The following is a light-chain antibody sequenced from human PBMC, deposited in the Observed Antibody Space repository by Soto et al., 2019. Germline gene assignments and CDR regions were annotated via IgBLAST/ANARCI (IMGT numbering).Light chain of an antibody. CDR1: SGHSSYS. V-gene: IGLV4-69*01. CDR2: LNSDGSH. Sequence: QLVLTQSPSASASLGASVKLTCTLSSGHSSYSIAWHQQQPEKGPRYLMKLNSDGSHGKGDGIPDRFLGSSSGAERDLTISGRQSENEADYYCQTWGSGSVFVTGTEATV. CDR3: QTWGSGSV. J-gene: IGLJ1*01.